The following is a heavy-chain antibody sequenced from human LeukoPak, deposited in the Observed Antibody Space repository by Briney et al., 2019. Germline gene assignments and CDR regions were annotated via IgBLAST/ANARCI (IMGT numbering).Heavy chain of an antibody. CDR2: ISAYNGNT. CDR1: GYTFNSYG. CDR3: ARDVGDIVTIPAAISVP. V-gene: IGHV1-18*01. Sequence: ASVKVSCKASGYTFNSYGISWVRQAPGQGGEWMGWISAYNGNTNYAQMVQGRVTMTTDTSTSTAYMEVRSLRSDDTAMYYCARDVGDIVTIPAAISVPWGQGTLVTVSS. D-gene: IGHD2-2*01. J-gene: IGHJ5*02.